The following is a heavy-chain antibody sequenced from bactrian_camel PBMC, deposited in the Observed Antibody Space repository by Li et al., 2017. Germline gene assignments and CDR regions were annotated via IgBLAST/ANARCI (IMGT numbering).Heavy chain of an antibody. CDR3: GAARGPRFYGSCDYNV. CDR1: GSSVNC. Sequence: HVQLVESGGDSVETGGSLRLTCQASGSSVNCMAWFRQVPGQEREAVASLDSDGDIEYADFVKGRFTISLDETKKTLYLQINNLTPEDTAMYSCGAARGPRFYGSCDYNVWGQGTQVTVS. D-gene: IGHD2*01. J-gene: IGHJ4*01. CDR2: LDSDGDI. V-gene: IGHV3S53*01.